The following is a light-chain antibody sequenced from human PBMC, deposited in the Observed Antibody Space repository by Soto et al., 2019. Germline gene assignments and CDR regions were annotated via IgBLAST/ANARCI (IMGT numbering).Light chain of an antibody. CDR1: SSDVGGYNY. Sequence: LTQPASVSGSPGQSITISCTGTSSDVGGYNYVSWYQQHPGKAPKLMIYEVTNRPSGVSNRFSGSKSGNTASLTISGVQAEDEADYYCSSYTRSSLYVFGTGTKVTVL. CDR2: EVT. CDR3: SSYTRSSLYV. J-gene: IGLJ1*01. V-gene: IGLV2-14*01.